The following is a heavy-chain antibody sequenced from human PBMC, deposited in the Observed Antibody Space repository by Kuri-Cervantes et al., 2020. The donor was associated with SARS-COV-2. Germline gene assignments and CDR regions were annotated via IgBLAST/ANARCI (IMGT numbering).Heavy chain of an antibody. V-gene: IGHV3-21*01. Sequence: GESLKISCAASGFTVSSNEMSWVRQAPGKGLEWVSSITGSSSYIYYADSVKGRFTISRDNTKKSLYLQMNSLRAEDTAVYYCAREGYSSSSDLVYWGQGNLV. J-gene: IGHJ4*01. CDR1: GFTVSSNE. D-gene: IGHD6-6*01. CDR2: ITGSSSYI. CDR3: AREGYSSSSDLVY.